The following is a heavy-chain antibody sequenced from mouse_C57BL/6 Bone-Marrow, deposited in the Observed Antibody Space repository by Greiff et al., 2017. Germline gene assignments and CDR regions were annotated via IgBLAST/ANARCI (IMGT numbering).Heavy chain of an antibody. J-gene: IGHJ1*03. CDR1: GYAFSSSW. V-gene: IGHV1-82*01. Sequence: QVQLKQSGPELVKPGASVKISCKASGYAFSSSWMNWVKQRPGKGLEWIGRIYPGDGDTNYNGKFKGKATLTADKSSSTAYMQLSSLTSEDSAVYFCARSHDGYYWYFDVWGTGTTVTVSS. CDR3: ARSHDGYYWYFDV. D-gene: IGHD2-3*01. CDR2: IYPGDGDT.